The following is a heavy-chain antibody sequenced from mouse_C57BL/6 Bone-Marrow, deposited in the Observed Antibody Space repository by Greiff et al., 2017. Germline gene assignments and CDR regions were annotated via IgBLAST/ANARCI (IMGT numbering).Heavy chain of an antibody. CDR2: INPSTGGT. Sequence: VQLQQSGPELVKPGASVKISCKASGYSFTGYYMNWVKQSPEKSLEWIGEINPSTGGTTYNQMFNAKDTLTVDKSPSTAYMQLKSLTSEDSAVYYCAREGGGNYLYYAMDDWGQGTSVTVSS. J-gene: IGHJ4*01. V-gene: IGHV1-42*01. CDR3: AREGGGNYLYYAMDD. D-gene: IGHD2-1*01. CDR1: GYSFTGYY.